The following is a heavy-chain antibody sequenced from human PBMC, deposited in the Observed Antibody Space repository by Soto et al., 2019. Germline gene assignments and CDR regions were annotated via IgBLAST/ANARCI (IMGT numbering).Heavy chain of an antibody. V-gene: IGHV3-30*03. J-gene: IGHJ4*02. Sequence: QVHLVESGGGVVQPGRSLRLSCAASGFTFSSYGMHWDRQAPGKGLEWVALISYDGSYKYYADSVQGRFTISRDNSKNTLYLQMDSLYTGDTAVYYCGRYLATIFGGAYWGQGTLVTVSS. CDR2: ISYDGSYK. D-gene: IGHD3-3*01. CDR1: GFTFSSYG. CDR3: GRYLATIFGGAY.